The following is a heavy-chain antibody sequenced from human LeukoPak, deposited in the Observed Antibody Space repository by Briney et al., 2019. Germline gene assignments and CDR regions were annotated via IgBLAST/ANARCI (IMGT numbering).Heavy chain of an antibody. CDR1: GGSISRYY. CDR2: IYYTGRA. D-gene: IGHD3-3*01. J-gene: IGHJ4*02. CDR3: ARGDFWRGAPTD. Sequence: SETLSLTCTVSGGSISRYYWSWIRQPPGTGLEWIGYIYYTGRADYNPSLKSRVSMSVDTSKNQFSLRVNSMTAADTAVYYCARGDFWRGAPTDWGQGTLVTVSS. V-gene: IGHV4-59*01.